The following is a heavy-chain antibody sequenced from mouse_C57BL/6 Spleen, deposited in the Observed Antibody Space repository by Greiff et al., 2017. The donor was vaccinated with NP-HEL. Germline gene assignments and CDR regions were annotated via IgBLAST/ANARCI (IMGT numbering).Heavy chain of an antibody. D-gene: IGHD2-4*01. CDR1: GYSITSGYD. CDR2: ISYSGST. J-gene: IGHJ4*01. Sequence: EVQLQESGPGMVKPSQSLSLTCTVTGYSITSGYDWHWIRHFPGNKLEWMGYISYSGSTNYNPSLKSRISITHDTSKNHFFLKLNSVTTEDTATYYCARGGGYDYDEDYYAMDYWGQGTSVTVSS. CDR3: ARGGGYDYDEDYYAMDY. V-gene: IGHV3-1*01.